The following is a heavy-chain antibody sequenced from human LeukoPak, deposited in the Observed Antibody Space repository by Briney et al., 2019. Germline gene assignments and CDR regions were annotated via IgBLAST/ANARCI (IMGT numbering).Heavy chain of an antibody. D-gene: IGHD3-10*01. CDR1: GFTFSSYW. J-gene: IGHJ6*02. Sequence: GGSLRLPCAASGFTFSSYWMSWVRQAPGKGLEWVANIKQDGSEKYYVDSVKGRFTISRDNAKNSLYLQMNSLRAEDTALYYCAKDINASGPRGMDVWGQGTTVTVSS. CDR3: AKDINASGPRGMDV. V-gene: IGHV3-7*03. CDR2: IKQDGSEK.